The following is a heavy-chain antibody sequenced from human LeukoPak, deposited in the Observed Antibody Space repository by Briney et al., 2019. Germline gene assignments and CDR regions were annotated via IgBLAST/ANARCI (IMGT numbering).Heavy chain of an antibody. Sequence: EASVKVSCTASGYTFTSYGISWVRQAPGQGLEWMGWISAYNGNTNYAQKLQGRVTMTTDTSTSTAYMELRSLRSDDTAVYYCARDPSLYDSSGYYYFDYWGQGTLVTVSS. D-gene: IGHD3-22*01. V-gene: IGHV1-18*01. CDR1: GYTFTSYG. CDR2: ISAYNGNT. J-gene: IGHJ4*02. CDR3: ARDPSLYDSSGYYYFDY.